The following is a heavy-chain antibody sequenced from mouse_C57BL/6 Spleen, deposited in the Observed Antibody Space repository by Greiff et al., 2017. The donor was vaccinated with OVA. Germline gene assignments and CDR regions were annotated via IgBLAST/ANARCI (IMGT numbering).Heavy chain of an antibody. CDR2: ISDGGSYT. CDR1: GFTFSSYA. V-gene: IGHV5-4*01. Sequence: VKLVESGGGLVKPGGSLKLSCAASGFTFSSYAMSWVRQTPEKRLEWVATISDGGSYTYYPDNVKGRFTISRDNAKNNLYLQMSHLKSEDTAMYYCARDQGNYAMDDWGQGTSVTVSS. J-gene: IGHJ4*01. CDR3: ARDQGNYAMDD.